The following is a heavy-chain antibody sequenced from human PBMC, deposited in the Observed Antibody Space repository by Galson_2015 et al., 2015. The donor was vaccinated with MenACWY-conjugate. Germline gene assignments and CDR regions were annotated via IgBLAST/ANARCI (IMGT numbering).Heavy chain of an antibody. CDR1: GFTFSDYY. V-gene: IGHV3-11*03. J-gene: IGHJ4*02. CDR3: ETTNSAY. D-gene: IGHD5-24*01. Sequence: SLRLSCAASGFTFSDYYMSWIRQTPEKGLEWISKIRSGSGYIDYADSVKGRFNISRDNAKNSLYLQMNSLRAEDTAVYYCETTNSAYWGQGTLVTVSS. CDR2: IRSGSGYI.